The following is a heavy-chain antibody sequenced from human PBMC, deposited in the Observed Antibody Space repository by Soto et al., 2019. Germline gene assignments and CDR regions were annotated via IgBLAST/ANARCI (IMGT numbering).Heavy chain of an antibody. CDR3: ARNNYGGNLEGYYIAH. D-gene: IGHD4-17*01. CDR1: GVSIHNGDYY. V-gene: IGHV4-30-4*01. CDR2: ISYSGTT. Sequence: QVQLQESGPGLVKPSQPLSLTCTVSGVSIHNGDYYWSWLRQPPGKGLEWIGYISYSGTTYYTPSLKSRVSIAADTSKSQFSLTLSSVTAADTAVYYCARNNYGGNLEGYYIAHWGQGTLVTVSS. J-gene: IGHJ4*02.